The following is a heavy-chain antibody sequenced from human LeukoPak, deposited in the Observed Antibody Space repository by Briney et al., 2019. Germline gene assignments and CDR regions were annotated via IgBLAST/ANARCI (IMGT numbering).Heavy chain of an antibody. CDR2: IIPILGIA. V-gene: IGHV1-69*04. Sequence: SVKVSCKASGGTFSSYAISWVRQAPGQELEWMGRIIPILGIANYAQKFQGRVTITADKSTSTAYMELSSLRSEDTAVYYCARARPSPVYYYYMDVWGKGTTVTVSS. CDR3: ARARPSPVYYYYMDV. J-gene: IGHJ6*03. CDR1: GGTFSSYA.